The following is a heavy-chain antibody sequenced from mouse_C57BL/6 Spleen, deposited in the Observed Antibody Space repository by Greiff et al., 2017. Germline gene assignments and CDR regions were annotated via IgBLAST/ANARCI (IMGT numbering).Heavy chain of an antibody. CDR3: ARTGSSVGSLYWYFDV. J-gene: IGHJ1*03. V-gene: IGHV1-82*01. CDR1: GYAFSSSW. Sequence: QVQLQQSGPELVKPGASVKISCKASGYAFSSSWMNWVKQRPGKGLEWIGRIYPGDGDTNYNGKFKGKATLTADKSSSTAYMQLSSLTSEDSAVYFWARTGSSVGSLYWYFDVWGTGTTVTVSS. CDR2: IYPGDGDT. D-gene: IGHD1-1*01.